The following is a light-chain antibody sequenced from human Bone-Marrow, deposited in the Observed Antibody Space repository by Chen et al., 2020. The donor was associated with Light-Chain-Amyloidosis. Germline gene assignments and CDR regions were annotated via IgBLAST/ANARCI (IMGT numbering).Light chain of an antibody. V-gene: IGLV3-21*02. J-gene: IGLJ3*02. Sequence: SYVLTHPSSVSVAPGQTATLACGGNNIGSTSVHWYQQTPGQAPLLVDYDDSDRPSGIPERLSGSNAGNTATLTISRVEAGDEADYYCQVWDRSSDRPVFGGGTKLTVL. CDR1: NIGSTS. CDR3: QVWDRSSDRPV. CDR2: DDS.